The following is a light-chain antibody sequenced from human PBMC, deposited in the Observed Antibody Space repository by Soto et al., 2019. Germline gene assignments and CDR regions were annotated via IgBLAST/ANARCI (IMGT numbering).Light chain of an antibody. CDR3: QQSYDISPIT. V-gene: IGKV1-39*01. J-gene: IGKJ5*01. CDR2: AAS. CDR1: ETISTF. Sequence: DIQMTQSPSSLSVSFGDRVTMTCRASETISTFLNCYQVKPGKAPKLLIYAASTLQDGVPSRFSGSGSGTDFTLTINSLQPEDFASYYCQQSYDISPITFGQGTRLEI.